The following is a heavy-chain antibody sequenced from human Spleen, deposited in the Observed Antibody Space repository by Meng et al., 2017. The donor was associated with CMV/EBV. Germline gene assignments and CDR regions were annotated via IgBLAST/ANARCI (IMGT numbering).Heavy chain of an antibody. CDR1: GFTFSVYS. D-gene: IGHD2-21*02. V-gene: IGHV3-21*03. CDR2: ISSSSSFI. CDR3: TKGGGERVTFDAMDV. J-gene: IGHJ6*02. Sequence: GESLKISCTASGFTFSVYSIHWVRQAPGKGLEWVSSISSSSSFIYYADSVKGRFTISRDNAKKTLSLQINTLRPEDTALYYCTKGGGERVTFDAMDVWGQGTTVTVSS.